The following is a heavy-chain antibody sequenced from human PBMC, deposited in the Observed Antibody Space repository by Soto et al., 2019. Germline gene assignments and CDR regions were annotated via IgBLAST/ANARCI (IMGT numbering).Heavy chain of an antibody. CDR2: IKQDGTEK. Sequence: EVQLVESGGGLVQPGGSLRLSCAASGFTFSSYWMNWVRQAPGKGLEWVANIKQDGTEKYYVDSVKDRFTISRDNAKSSLHLQLNSLRAGDTAVYYCAGGTGWFIVDWGQGTLVTVSS. D-gene: IGHD6-19*01. CDR1: GFTFSSYW. J-gene: IGHJ4*02. V-gene: IGHV3-7*02. CDR3: AGGTGWFIVD.